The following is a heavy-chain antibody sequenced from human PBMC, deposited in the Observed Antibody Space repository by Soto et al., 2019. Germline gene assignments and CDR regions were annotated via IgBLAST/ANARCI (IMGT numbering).Heavy chain of an antibody. CDR1: GGTFSSYA. CDR2: IIPIFGTA. J-gene: IGHJ4*02. Sequence: RASVKVSCKASGGTFSSYAISWVRQAPGQGLEWMGGIIPIFGTANYAQKFQGRVTITADESTSTAYMELSSLRSEDTAVYYCARSTEAPYYFDYWGQGTLVTVSS. V-gene: IGHV1-69*13. CDR3: ARSTEAPYYFDY.